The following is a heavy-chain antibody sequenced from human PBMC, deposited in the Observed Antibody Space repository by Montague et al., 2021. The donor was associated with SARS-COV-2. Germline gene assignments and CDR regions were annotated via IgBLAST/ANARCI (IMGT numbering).Heavy chain of an antibody. Sequence: SETLSLTCTVSGGSISRYYWFWIRQPPGKGLEWIGNIHFSGGANYNPSFKSRVAISVDTSKNEISLKLKSVTAADAAVDYCARGVPYDTLGPWGQGTLVTVSS. CDR3: ARGVPYDTLGP. J-gene: IGHJ5*02. D-gene: IGHD3-22*01. CDR2: IHFSGGA. V-gene: IGHV4-59*01. CDR1: GGSISRYY.